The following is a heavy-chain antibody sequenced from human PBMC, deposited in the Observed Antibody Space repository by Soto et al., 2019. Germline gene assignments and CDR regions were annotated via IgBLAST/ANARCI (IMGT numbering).Heavy chain of an antibody. D-gene: IGHD3-22*01. CDR3: ARGWDHYDSSGLLTWFDP. Sequence: QVQLEQSGAEVKKPGSSVKVSCKASGGIFSDYGISWVRQAPGQGLEWMGGIIPSFGTANYAQKFQGRVTITADESTTTAYMELSSLRSEDTAVYYCARGWDHYDSSGLLTWFDPWGQGTLVTVSS. V-gene: IGHV1-69*01. CDR2: IIPSFGTA. CDR1: GGIFSDYG. J-gene: IGHJ5*02.